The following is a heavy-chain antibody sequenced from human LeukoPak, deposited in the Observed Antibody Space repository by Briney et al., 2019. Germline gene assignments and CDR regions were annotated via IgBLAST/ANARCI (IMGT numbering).Heavy chain of an antibody. D-gene: IGHD2-15*01. Sequence: GESLKISCKGSGYSFTSYWIGWVRQMPGKGLEWMGIIYPGDSDTRYSPSFQGQVTISADKSISTAYLQWSSLKASDTAMYYCARLERFCSGGSCYYNWFDPWGQGTLVTVSS. V-gene: IGHV5-51*01. CDR1: GYSFTSYW. CDR3: ARLERFCSGGSCYYNWFDP. CDR2: IYPGDSDT. J-gene: IGHJ5*02.